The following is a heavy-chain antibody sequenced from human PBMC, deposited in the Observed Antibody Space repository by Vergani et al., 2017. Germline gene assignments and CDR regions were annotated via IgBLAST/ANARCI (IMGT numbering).Heavy chain of an antibody. D-gene: IGHD6-13*01. CDR2: IYWNDDK. CDR3: ARIPGSSSWFNFDY. Sequence: QITLKESGPTLVKPTQTLTLTCTFSGFSLSTSGVGVGWIRQPPGKALEWLALIYWNDDKRYSPSLKSRLTITKDTSKSQVVLTMTNMDPVDTATYYCARIPGSSSWFNFDYWGQGTLVTVSS. V-gene: IGHV2-5*01. CDR1: GFSLSTSGVG. J-gene: IGHJ4*02.